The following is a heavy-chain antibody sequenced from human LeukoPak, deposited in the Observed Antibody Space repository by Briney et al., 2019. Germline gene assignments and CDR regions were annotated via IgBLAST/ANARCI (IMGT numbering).Heavy chain of an antibody. V-gene: IGHV3-23*01. CDR1: GFTFSSYA. CDR2: INDNAGGT. Sequence: PSGGSLRLSCAASGFTFSSYAMSWVRQAPGMRLEWVSTINDNAGGTYYADSVKGLFTISRDNSRNTLYLQMNSLRSEDTAVYYCAKGLTSGALYYFDYWGQGTLVAVSS. J-gene: IGHJ4*02. CDR3: AKGLTSGALYYFDY. D-gene: IGHD2-8*01.